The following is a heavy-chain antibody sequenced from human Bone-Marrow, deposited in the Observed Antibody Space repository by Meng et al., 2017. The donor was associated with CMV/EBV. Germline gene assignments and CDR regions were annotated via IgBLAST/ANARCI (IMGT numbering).Heavy chain of an antibody. Sequence: SVKVSCKASGGTFSSYAISWVRQAPGQGLEWMGGIIPIFGTANYAQKFQGRVTITTDESTGTAYMELSSLRSEDTAVYYCAIIQLGIAVVVPAANPLSSGMDVWGQGTTVTVSS. CDR3: AIIQLGIAVVVPAANPLSSGMDV. V-gene: IGHV1-69*05. CDR2: IIPIFGTA. CDR1: GGTFSSYA. D-gene: IGHD2-2*01. J-gene: IGHJ6*02.